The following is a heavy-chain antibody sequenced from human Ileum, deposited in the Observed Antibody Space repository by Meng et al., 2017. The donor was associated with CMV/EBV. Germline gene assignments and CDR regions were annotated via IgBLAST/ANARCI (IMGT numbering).Heavy chain of an antibody. Sequence: SETLSLTCTVSGYSISSGYLWGWIRQPPGKGLEWIGSIYHSGTTYYNPSLKSRVTISADSPRNQFSLNLSSMTAADTTVYYFASTSLITWGQGTLVTVSS. CDR3: ASTSLIT. CDR2: IYHSGTT. CDR1: GYSISSGYL. V-gene: IGHV4-38-2*02. D-gene: IGHD3-10*01. J-gene: IGHJ5*02.